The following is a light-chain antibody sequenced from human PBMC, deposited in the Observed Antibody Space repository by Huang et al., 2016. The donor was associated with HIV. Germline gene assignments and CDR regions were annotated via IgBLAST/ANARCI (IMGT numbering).Light chain of an antibody. V-gene: IGKV3-15*01. CDR3: QHYNNWPWWT. J-gene: IGKJ1*01. CDR1: QSVTSN. Sequence: EVVMTQSPAILSVSPGERATLSCRASQSVTSNLAWHQQKPGQAPRLLIYSASTRATGIPARFSGSGSGTEFTLTISSLQSEDFAVYYCQHYNNWPWWTFGQGTKVEIK. CDR2: SAS.